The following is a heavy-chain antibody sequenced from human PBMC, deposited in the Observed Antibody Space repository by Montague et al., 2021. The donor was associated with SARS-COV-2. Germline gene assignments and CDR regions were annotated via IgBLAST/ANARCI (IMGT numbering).Heavy chain of an antibody. D-gene: IGHD4-17*01. CDR2: ISYSGTS. CDR3: ARHYGSSLDS. CDR1: GGSISSTTYR. J-gene: IGHJ4*02. V-gene: IGHV4-39*01. Sequence: SETLSLTCTVSGGSISSTTYRWGWIRQPPGKGLVGIGFISYSGTSISYPSLKSRICMSVDTPKSQFSLNLTSVTAADTAVYYGARHYGSSLDSWGQGILVAVSS.